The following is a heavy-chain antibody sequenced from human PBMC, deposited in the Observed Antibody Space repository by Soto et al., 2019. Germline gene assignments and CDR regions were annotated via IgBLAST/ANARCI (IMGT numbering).Heavy chain of an antibody. V-gene: IGHV1-18*01. CDR2: ISAYNGNT. D-gene: IGHD2-15*01. Sequence: ASVKVSCKASGYTFTSYGISWVRQAPGQGLGWMGWISAYNGNTNYAQKLQGRVTMTTDTSTSTAYMELRSLRSDDTAVYYCARGMRVVAARRGTYYYYMDVWGKGTTVTVSS. CDR1: GYTFTSYG. J-gene: IGHJ6*03. CDR3: ARGMRVVAARRGTYYYYMDV.